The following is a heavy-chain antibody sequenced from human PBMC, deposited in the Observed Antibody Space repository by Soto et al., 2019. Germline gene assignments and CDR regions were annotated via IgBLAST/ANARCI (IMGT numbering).Heavy chain of an antibody. CDR3: ARDLGPPQYSSSSRGMDV. J-gene: IGHJ6*02. V-gene: IGHV1-18*01. D-gene: IGHD6-6*01. CDR1: GYTFTSYG. Sequence: ASVKVSCKASGYTFTSYGISWVRQAPGQELEWMGWISAYNGNTNYAQKLQGRVTMTTDTSTSTAYMELRSLRSDDTAVYYCARDLGPPQYSSSSRGMDVWGQGTTVTVSS. CDR2: ISAYNGNT.